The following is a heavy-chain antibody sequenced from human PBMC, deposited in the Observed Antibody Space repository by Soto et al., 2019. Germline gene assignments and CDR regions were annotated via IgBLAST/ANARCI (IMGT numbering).Heavy chain of an antibody. CDR1: GYNFNTYW. D-gene: IGHD5-12*01. J-gene: IGHJ4*02. V-gene: IGHV5-51*01. CDR2: IYPGDSDT. Sequence: GESLKISCEGSGYNFNTYWIGWVRQMPGKGLEWMALIYPGDSDTRYSPSFEGQVTLLVDRSISTAYLQWSSLKASDTAIYYCATSTVSYVDIVSSTTRGYFDHWGQGTLVTVSS. CDR3: ATSTVSYVDIVSSTTRGYFDH.